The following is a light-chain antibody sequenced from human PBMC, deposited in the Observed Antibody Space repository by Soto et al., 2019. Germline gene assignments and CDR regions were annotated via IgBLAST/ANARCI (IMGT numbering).Light chain of an antibody. J-gene: IGKJ4*01. Sequence: DILMTQSPSSLSAAVGDRVTITCQASQDINKYLNWYQQKPGKAPKLLIYDASNLETGVPSRFSGSGSGTDFTFTISSLQPEDIATYYCQQYINLPLTFGGGTKVEIK. CDR3: QQYINLPLT. V-gene: IGKV1-33*01. CDR2: DAS. CDR1: QDINKY.